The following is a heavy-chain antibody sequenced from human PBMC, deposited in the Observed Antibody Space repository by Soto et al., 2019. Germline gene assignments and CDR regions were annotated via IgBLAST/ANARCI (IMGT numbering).Heavy chain of an antibody. D-gene: IGHD6-13*01. CDR1: GGSISSGDYY. V-gene: IGHV4-30-4*01. CDR2: IYYSGST. CDR3: ARDQPRIAAAGPPGWLHP. Sequence: LSLTCPVSGGSISSGDYYWSWIRQPPGKGLEWIGYIYYSGSTYYNPSLKSRVTISVDTSKNQFSLKLSSVTAADTAVYYCARDQPRIAAAGPPGWLHPWGQGTLVTVSS. J-gene: IGHJ5*02.